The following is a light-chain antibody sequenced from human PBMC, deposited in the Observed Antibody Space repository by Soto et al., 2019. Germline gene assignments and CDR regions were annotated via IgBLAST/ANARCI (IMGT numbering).Light chain of an antibody. CDR2: GAS. CDR1: QSVGSSF. J-gene: IGKJ1*01. CDR3: QQYVSSVT. Sequence: EIVLTQSPGSLSLSPGGRATLSCRASQSVGSSFFAWYQQKPGQAPRLLIYGASNRATGIPDRFSGSGSGTDFTLTISRLEPEDFAVYYCQQYVSSVTFGQGTKVEIK. V-gene: IGKV3-20*01.